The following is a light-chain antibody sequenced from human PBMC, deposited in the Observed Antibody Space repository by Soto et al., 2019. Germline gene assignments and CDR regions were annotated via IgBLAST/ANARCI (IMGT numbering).Light chain of an antibody. Sequence: QSALTQPPSAFGSPGQSVAISCTGTSSDVGGYNYVSWYQQHPGKAPKLMIYEVNKRPSGVPDRFSGSKSGNTASLTVSGLQAGDEADYYCSSYAGSSNVFGTGTKVTLL. J-gene: IGLJ1*01. CDR2: EVN. CDR1: SSDVGGYNY. CDR3: SSYAGSSNV. V-gene: IGLV2-8*01.